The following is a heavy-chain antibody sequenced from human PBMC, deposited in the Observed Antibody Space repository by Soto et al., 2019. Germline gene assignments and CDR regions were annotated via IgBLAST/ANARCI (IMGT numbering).Heavy chain of an antibody. J-gene: IGHJ4*02. D-gene: IGHD3-10*01. CDR2: ISRDGTNK. Sequence: QVQVVESGGGVVQPGRSLRLACAASGFTFSRYAIHWVRQAPGKGLAWVAVISRDGTNKYYVDSVKGRFTISRDNSRNTLDLQMNSRIHEEAAVYYCARSRSGAVADSFDFWGKGTLVTVSS. V-gene: IGHV3-30*04. CDR1: GFTFSRYA. CDR3: ARSRSGAVADSFDF.